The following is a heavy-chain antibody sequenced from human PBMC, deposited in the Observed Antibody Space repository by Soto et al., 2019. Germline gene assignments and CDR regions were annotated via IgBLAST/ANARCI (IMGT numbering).Heavy chain of an antibody. V-gene: IGHV1-18*01. CDR1: GYTFTSYG. J-gene: IGHJ5*02. CDR3: AFTLRTPNYDFWSSYEEP. D-gene: IGHD3-3*01. Sequence: ASVKVSCKASGYTFTSYGISWVRQAPGQGLEWMGWISAYNGNTNYAQKLQGRVTMTTDTSTSTAYMELRSLRSDDTAVYYCAFTLRTPNYDFWSSYEEPWGQGTLVTVSS. CDR2: ISAYNGNT.